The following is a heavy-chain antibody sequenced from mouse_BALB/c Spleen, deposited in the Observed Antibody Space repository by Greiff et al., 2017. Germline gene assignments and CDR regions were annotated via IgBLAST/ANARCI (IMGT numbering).Heavy chain of an antibody. D-gene: IGHD1-2*01. J-gene: IGHJ2*01. CDR2: ISSGGST. V-gene: IGHV5-6-5*01. CDR1: GFTFSSYA. Sequence: EVQVVESGGGLVKPGGSLKLSCAASGFTFSSYAMSWVRQTPEKRLEWVASISSGGSTYYPDSVKGRFTISRDNARNILYLQMSSLRSEDTAMYYCARVYYGYDYYFDYWGQGTTLTVSS. CDR3: ARVYYGYDYYFDY.